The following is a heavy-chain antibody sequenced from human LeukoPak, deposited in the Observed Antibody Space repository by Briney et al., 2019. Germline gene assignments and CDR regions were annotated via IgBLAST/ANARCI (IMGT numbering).Heavy chain of an antibody. CDR1: GFTFSSYS. CDR3: ARGPVVVTAYDY. CDR2: ISSSSSYI. V-gene: IGHV3-21*01. D-gene: IGHD2-21*02. J-gene: IGHJ4*02. Sequence: GGSLRLSCAASGFTFSSYSMNWVRQAPGKGLEWVSSISSSSSYIYYADSVKGRFTISRDNAKNSLYLQMNSLRAEDTAVYYCARGPVVVTAYDYWGQGTLVTVSS.